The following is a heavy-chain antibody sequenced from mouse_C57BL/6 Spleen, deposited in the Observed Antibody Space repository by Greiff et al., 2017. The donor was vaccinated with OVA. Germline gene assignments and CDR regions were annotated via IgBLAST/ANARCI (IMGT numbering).Heavy chain of an antibody. CDR3: ARARAPYYFDY. J-gene: IGHJ2*01. CDR2: ISYDGSN. V-gene: IGHV3-6*01. CDR1: GYSITSGYY. Sequence: EVQVVESGPGLVKPSQSLSLTCSVTGYSITSGYYWNWIRQFPGNKLEWMGYISYDGSNNYNPSLKNRISITRDTSKNQFFLKLNSVTTEDTATYYCARARAPYYFDYWGQGTTLTVSS. D-gene: IGHD3-1*01.